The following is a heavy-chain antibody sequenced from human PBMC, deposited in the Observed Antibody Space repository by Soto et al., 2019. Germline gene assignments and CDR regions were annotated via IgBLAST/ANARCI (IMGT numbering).Heavy chain of an antibody. Sequence: SETLSLTCAVYGGSFSGYYWSWIRQPPGKGLEWIGEINHSGSTNYNPSLKSRVTISVDTSRNQFSLKLSSVTAADTAVYYCASCSYYDFWSGYYRAAFDIWGQGTMVTVSS. CDR2: INHSGST. CDR3: ASCSYYDFWSGYYRAAFDI. V-gene: IGHV4-34*01. D-gene: IGHD3-3*01. CDR1: GGSFSGYY. J-gene: IGHJ3*02.